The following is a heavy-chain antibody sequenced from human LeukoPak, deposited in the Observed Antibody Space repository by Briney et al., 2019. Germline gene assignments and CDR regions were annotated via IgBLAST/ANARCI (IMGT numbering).Heavy chain of an antibody. Sequence: GGSLRLSCAASGFTFSSYAVHWVRQAPGKGLEYVSAISSNGGSTYYANSVKGRFTISRDNSKNTLYLQMGSLRAEDMAVYYCARDGYNAANDYWGQGTLVTVSS. CDR3: ARDGYNAANDY. D-gene: IGHD5-24*01. CDR2: ISSNGGST. CDR1: GFTFSSYA. J-gene: IGHJ4*02. V-gene: IGHV3-64*01.